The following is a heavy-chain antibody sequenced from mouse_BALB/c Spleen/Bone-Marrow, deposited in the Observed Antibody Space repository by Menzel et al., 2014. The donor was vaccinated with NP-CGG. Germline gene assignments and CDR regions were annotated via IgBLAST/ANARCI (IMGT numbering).Heavy chain of an antibody. V-gene: IGHV1-53*01. CDR3: TRSRRAMDH. CDR2: INPSNGGT. CDR1: GYTFTSYY. J-gene: IGHJ4*01. Sequence: QVHVKQSGAELVKPGASVKLSCKASGYTFTSYYMRWVKQRPGQGLEWIGDINPSNGGTNFNEKFKSKATLTVDKSSSTAYMSLSSLTSEDSAVYYCTRSRRAMDHWGQGTSVTVSS. D-gene: IGHD2-12*01.